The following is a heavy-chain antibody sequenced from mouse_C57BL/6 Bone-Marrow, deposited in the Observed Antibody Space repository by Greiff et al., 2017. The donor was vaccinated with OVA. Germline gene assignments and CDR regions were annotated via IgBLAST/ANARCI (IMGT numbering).Heavy chain of an antibody. V-gene: IGHV1-42*01. D-gene: IGHD2-10*02. CDR3: AREGYGHSGFDY. J-gene: IGHJ2*01. CDR1: GYSFTGYY. Sequence: VQLQQSGPELVKPGASVKISCKASGYSFTGYYMNWVKQSPEKSLDWIGEINPSTGGTTYNQKFKAKATLTVDKSSSTAYMQLKSLTSEDSAVYYCAREGYGHSGFDYWGQGTTLTVSS. CDR2: INPSTGGT.